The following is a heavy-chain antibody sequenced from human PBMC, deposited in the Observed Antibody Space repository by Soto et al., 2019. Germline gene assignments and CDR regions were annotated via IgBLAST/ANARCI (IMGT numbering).Heavy chain of an antibody. V-gene: IGHV3-30*18. CDR3: AKDILVVRAASGVSAYYFYGMDV. CDR1: GFTFSSYG. J-gene: IGHJ6*02. D-gene: IGHD2-2*01. Sequence: QVQLVESGGGVVQPGRSLRLSCAASGFTFSSYGMHWVRQAPGKGLEWVAVISHDGSNKYYADSVKGRFTISRDNSKNALYLQKNSLRAEDTAVYYCAKDILVVRAASGVSAYYFYGMDVWGQGTTVTGSS. CDR2: ISHDGSNK.